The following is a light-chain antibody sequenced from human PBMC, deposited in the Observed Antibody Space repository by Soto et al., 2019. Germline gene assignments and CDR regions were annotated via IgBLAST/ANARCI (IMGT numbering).Light chain of an antibody. CDR1: ASNIGAGYD. J-gene: IGLJ3*02. CDR3: SSYTTHSTLV. Sequence: SVLTQPPSVSGAPGQRVTISCIGSASNIGAGYDVHWYQHVPGRAPNLLIFGSNNRPSGVPDRFSGSKSGTSASLAITGLQADDEGDYFCSSYTTHSTLVFGGGTKLTVL. CDR2: GSN. V-gene: IGLV1-40*01.